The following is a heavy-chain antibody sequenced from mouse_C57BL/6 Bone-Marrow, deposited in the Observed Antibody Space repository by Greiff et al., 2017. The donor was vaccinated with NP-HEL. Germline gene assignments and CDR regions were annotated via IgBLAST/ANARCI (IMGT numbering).Heavy chain of an antibody. V-gene: IGHV1-39*01. J-gene: IGHJ4*01. CDR2: INPNYGTT. CDR3: ARGRNYDYYAMDY. Sequence: EVKLMESGPELVKPGASVKISCKASGYSFTDYNMNWVKQSNGKSLEWIGVINPNYGTTSYNQKFKGKATLTVDQSSSTAYMQLNSLASEDSAVYYCARGRNYDYYAMDYWGQGTSVTVSS. D-gene: IGHD1-1*02. CDR1: GYSFTDYN.